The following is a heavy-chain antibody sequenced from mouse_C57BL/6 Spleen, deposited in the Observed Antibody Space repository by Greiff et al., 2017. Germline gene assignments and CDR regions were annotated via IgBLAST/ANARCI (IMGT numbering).Heavy chain of an antibody. D-gene: IGHD4-1*01. V-gene: IGHV3-1*01. CDR2: ISYSGST. J-gene: IGHJ2*01. CDR3: ARNWTYFDY. Sequence: EVKLQESGPGMVKPSQSLSLTCTVTGYSITSGYDWHLIRHFPGNKLAWMGYISYSGSTNYHSFLKSRISITHDTSKSQFFLKLNSVTTEDTATYYCARNWTYFDYWGQGTTLTVSS. CDR1: GYSITSGYD.